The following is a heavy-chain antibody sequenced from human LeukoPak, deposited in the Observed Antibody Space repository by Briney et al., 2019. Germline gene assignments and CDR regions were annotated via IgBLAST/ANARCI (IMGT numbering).Heavy chain of an antibody. CDR1: GGSISSYY. V-gene: IGHV4-59*01. Sequence: SETLSLTCTVSGGSISSYYWSWIRQPPGKGLEWIGYIYYSGSTNYNPSLKSRVTISVDTSKNQFSLKLSSVTAADTAVYYCARGRYCSSTSCSQEFYYYYYMDVRGKGTTVTVSS. CDR2: IYYSGST. J-gene: IGHJ6*03. D-gene: IGHD2-2*01. CDR3: ARGRYCSSTSCSQEFYYYYYMDV.